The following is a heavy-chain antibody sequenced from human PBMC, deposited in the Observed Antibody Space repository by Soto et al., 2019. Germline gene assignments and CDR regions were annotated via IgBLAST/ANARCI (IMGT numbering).Heavy chain of an antibody. V-gene: IGHV4-31*03. CDR3: ALIRRGYCFDS. CDR1: GGSISSGGQY. D-gene: IGHD2-15*01. J-gene: IGHJ4*02. CDR2: IYYSGST. Sequence: TLSLTCSVSGGSISSGGQYWNWIRLHPGKGLEWIGYIYYSGSTYYNPSLKSRVTISLDTFENQFSLNLSSVTAADTAVYYCALIRRGYCFDSWGQGTLVTVSS.